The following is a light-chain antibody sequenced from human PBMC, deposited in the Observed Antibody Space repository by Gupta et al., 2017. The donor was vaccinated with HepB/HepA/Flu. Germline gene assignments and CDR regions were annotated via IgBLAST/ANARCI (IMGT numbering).Light chain of an antibody. CDR2: DDN. J-gene: IGLJ2*01. Sequence: SYVLTQPPSVSVAPGRTARITCGGNNIGSKSVHWYQQKPGQAPMLVVYDDNDRPSRIPERFSGSNSGNTATLTISRVEAGDEADYYCQVWDSSSDHVVFGGGTRLTVL. CDR1: NIGSKS. CDR3: QVWDSSSDHVV. V-gene: IGLV3-21*02.